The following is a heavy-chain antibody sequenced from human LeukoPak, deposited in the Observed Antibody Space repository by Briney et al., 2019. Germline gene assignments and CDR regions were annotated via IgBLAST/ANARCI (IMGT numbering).Heavy chain of an antibody. V-gene: IGHV3-23*01. Sequence: GGSLRLSCAASGFTFSSYAMSWVRQAPGKGLEWVSAISGSGGSTYYADSVKGRFTISRDNSKNTLYLQMNSLRAEDTAVYYCVKDRLEKYCSSTSCFKGWFDPWGQGTLVTVSS. CDR2: ISGSGGST. D-gene: IGHD2-2*01. J-gene: IGHJ5*02. CDR3: VKDRLEKYCSSTSCFKGWFDP. CDR1: GFTFSSYA.